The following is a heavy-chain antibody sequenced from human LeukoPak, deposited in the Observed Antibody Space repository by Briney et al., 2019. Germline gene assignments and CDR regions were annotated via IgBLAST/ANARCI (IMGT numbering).Heavy chain of an antibody. J-gene: IGHJ4*02. D-gene: IGHD5-12*01. CDR2: ISGSGGST. Sequence: GGSLRLSCAASGFTFSSYAMSWVRQAPGKGLEWVSAISGSGGSTYYADSVKGRFTISRDNAKNSLYLQMNSLRAEDTAVYYCARDDSVSGYDYWGQGTLVTVSS. CDR1: GFTFSSYA. V-gene: IGHV3-23*01. CDR3: ARDDSVSGYDY.